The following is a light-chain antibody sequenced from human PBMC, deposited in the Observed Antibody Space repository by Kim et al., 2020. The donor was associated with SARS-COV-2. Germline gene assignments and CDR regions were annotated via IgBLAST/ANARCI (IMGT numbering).Light chain of an antibody. CDR2: EVS. V-gene: IGLV2-8*01. J-gene: IGLJ2*01. Sequence: QSALTQPPSASGSPGQSVTISCTGTSSDVGGYDYVSWYQQHPGKAPKFMIYEVSKRPSGVPDRFSGSKSGNTSSLTVSGLQAEDEADYYCSSYAGSNEVVFGGGTQLTVL. CDR3: SSYAGSNEVV. CDR1: SSDVGGYDY.